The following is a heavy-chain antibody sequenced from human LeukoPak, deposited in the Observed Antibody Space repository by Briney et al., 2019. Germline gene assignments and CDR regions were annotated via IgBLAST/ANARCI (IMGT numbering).Heavy chain of an antibody. CDR2: IYTSGST. Sequence: KPSETLSLTCTVSGGSISSGSYYWSWIRQPAGKGLEWIGRIYTSGSTNYNPSLKSRVTISVDTSKNQFSLKLSSVTAADTAVYYCARDLDCSGGSCYSGPWFDPWGQGTLVTVSS. V-gene: IGHV4-61*02. CDR1: GGSISSGSYY. D-gene: IGHD2-15*01. CDR3: ARDLDCSGGSCYSGPWFDP. J-gene: IGHJ5*02.